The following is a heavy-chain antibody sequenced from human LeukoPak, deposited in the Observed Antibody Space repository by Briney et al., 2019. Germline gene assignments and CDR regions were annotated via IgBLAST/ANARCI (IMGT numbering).Heavy chain of an antibody. CDR1: GFTFSSYA. D-gene: IGHD2-2*01. CDR3: ASRLGYCSSTSCYAEYYFDY. Sequence: GSLRLSCAASGFTFSSYAMHWVRQAPGKGLEWVAVISYDGSNKYYADSVKGRFTISRDNSKNTLYLQMNSLRAEDTAVYYCASRLGYCSSTSCYAEYYFDYWGQGTLVTVSS. V-gene: IGHV3-30-3*01. CDR2: ISYDGSNK. J-gene: IGHJ4*02.